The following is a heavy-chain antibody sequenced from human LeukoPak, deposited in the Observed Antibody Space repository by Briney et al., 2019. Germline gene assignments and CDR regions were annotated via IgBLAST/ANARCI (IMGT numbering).Heavy chain of an antibody. CDR3: ARDGSSSGWYLSNY. V-gene: IGHV3-33*01. D-gene: IGHD6-19*01. Sequence: GGSLRLSCAASGFTFSSYGMHWVRQAPGKGLEWVAVIWYDGSNKYYADSVKGRFTISRDNSKNTLYLQMNSLRAEDTAVYYCARDGSSSGWYLSNYWGQGTLVTASS. J-gene: IGHJ4*02. CDR2: IWYDGSNK. CDR1: GFTFSSYG.